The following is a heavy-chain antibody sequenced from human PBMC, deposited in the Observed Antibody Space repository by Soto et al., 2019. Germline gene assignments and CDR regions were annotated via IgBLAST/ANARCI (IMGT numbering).Heavy chain of an antibody. CDR1: GGSVGSGSYY. Sequence: PSETLSLTCTVSGGSVGSGSYYWSWIRQPPGKGLECIGYIYYSGSTNYNPSLKSRVTISVDTSKNQFSLKLSSVTAADTAVYYCARQKGYDSSGYYHYFDYWGQGTLVTSP. D-gene: IGHD3-22*01. CDR3: ARQKGYDSSGYYHYFDY. J-gene: IGHJ4*02. CDR2: IYYSGST. V-gene: IGHV4-61*01.